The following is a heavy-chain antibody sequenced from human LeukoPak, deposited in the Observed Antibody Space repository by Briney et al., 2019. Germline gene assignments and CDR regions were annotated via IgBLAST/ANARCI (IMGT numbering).Heavy chain of an antibody. J-gene: IGHJ5*02. D-gene: IGHD3-9*01. V-gene: IGHV4-59*01. CDR2: IRYGVST. Sequence: SSETLSLTRTVSGGSSSTYWWSWIRQPPGKGLQWIGSIRYGVSTHSNPSLQSRVTISVDTSKNQFSLKLSSVTAADTAMYYCAKYAALTGPNWLDTWGQGTLVTVSS. CDR3: AKYAALTGPNWLDT. CDR1: GGSSSTYW.